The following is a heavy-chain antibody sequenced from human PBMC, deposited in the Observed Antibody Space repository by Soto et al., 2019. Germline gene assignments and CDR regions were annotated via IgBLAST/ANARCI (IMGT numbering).Heavy chain of an antibody. CDR3: ARGFLMYYYDSSGHFDY. Sequence: SETLSLTCTVSGGSISSSNFYWGWIRQSPGKGLEWXXXXXXXXXXXXXXXXKSRVTISVDTSKNQFSLKLSSVTAADTAVFYCARGFLMYYYDSSGHFDYWGQGTLVTVSS. CDR2: XXXXXXX. CDR1: GGSISSSNFY. V-gene: IGHV4-39*01. J-gene: IGHJ4*02. D-gene: IGHD3-22*01.